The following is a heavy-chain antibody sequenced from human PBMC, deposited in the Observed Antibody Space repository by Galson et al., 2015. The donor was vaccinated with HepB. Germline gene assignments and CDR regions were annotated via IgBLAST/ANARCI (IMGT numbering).Heavy chain of an antibody. CDR1: GGSIRSDY. CDR2: IYYTGST. V-gene: IGHV4-59*01. J-gene: IGHJ4*02. CDR3: ARATERGIVAAGRSYYFDF. Sequence: ETLSLTCSVSGGSIRSDYWSWIRQPPGKGLEWIGYIYYTGSTNYSPSLESRVTLSVDTTKNLFSLKLTSVTAADTAVYYCARATERGIVAAGRSYYFDFWGQGTLVTVSS. D-gene: IGHD6-13*01.